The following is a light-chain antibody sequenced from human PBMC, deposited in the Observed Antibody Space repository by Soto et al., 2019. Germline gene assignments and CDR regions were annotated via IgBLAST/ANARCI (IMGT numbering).Light chain of an antibody. Sequence: ALTQPASVSGSPGQSITISCTGTSSDVGGYNYVSWYQQHPGKAPKLMIYEVSNRPSGVSNRFSGSKSGNTASLTISGLQAEDEADYYCSSYTSSSTAVFGGGTQLTVL. V-gene: IGLV2-14*01. CDR2: EVS. CDR1: SSDVGGYNY. J-gene: IGLJ7*01. CDR3: SSYTSSSTAV.